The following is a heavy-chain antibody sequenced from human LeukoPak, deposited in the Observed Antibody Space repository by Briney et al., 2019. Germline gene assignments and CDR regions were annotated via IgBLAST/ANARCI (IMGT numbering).Heavy chain of an antibody. V-gene: IGHV3-48*03. CDR2: ISRRGATI. CDR1: GFTFSSYE. CDR3: ARSEDWFDS. J-gene: IGHJ5*01. Sequence: GGSLRLSCAGSGFTFSSYEMNWVRQAPGKGLEWVSYISRRGATIYQADSVKGRFTISRDNAKNLLYLQMNSLRAEDTAIYYCARSEDWFDSWGQGTLVTVSS.